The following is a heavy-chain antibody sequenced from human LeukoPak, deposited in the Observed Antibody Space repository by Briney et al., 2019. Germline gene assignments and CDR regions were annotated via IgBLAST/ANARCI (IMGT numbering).Heavy chain of an antibody. CDR1: GYTFTSYG. V-gene: IGHV1-18*01. D-gene: IGHD3-3*01. Sequence: ASVTVSFTASGYTFTSYGISWVRQAPGQGLEWMGWISAYNGNTNYAQKLQGRVTMTTDTSTSTAYMELRSLRSDDTAVYYCARDGVDFWSGYYAAGSTYYFDYWGQGTLVTVSS. CDR2: ISAYNGNT. J-gene: IGHJ4*02. CDR3: ARDGVDFWSGYYAAGSTYYFDY.